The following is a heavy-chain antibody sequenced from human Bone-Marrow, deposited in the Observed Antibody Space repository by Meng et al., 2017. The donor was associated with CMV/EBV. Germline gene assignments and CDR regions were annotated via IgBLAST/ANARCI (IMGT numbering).Heavy chain of an antibody. J-gene: IGHJ4*02. CDR2: IYYSGST. D-gene: IGHD3-3*01. CDR1: GGSISSSSYY. CDR3: ARGRGLFWSGYFIFDY. V-gene: IGHV4-39*07. Sequence: SEPLSLTCTVSGGSISSSSYYWGWIRQPPGKGLEWIGSIYYSGSTYYNPSLKSRVTISVDTSKNQFSLKLSSVTAADTAVYYCARGRGLFWSGYFIFDYWGQGTLVTVSS.